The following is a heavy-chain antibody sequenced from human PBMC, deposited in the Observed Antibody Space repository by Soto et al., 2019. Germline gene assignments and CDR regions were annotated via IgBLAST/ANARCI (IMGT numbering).Heavy chain of an antibody. CDR1: GGSISSGGYC. D-gene: IGHD3-16*01. CDR2: TKYSGST. J-gene: IGHJ2*01. CDR3: ASDYGGAWCFDL. V-gene: IGHV4-31*03. Sequence: QVQLQESGPGLVKPSQTLSLTCTVSGGSISSGGYCWSWIRQHPGKGLEWIGYTKYSGSTYYNPSLKCRVTISVDTSKNQFSLMLSSVTAADTAVYYWASDYGGAWCFDLWGRGTLVTVSS.